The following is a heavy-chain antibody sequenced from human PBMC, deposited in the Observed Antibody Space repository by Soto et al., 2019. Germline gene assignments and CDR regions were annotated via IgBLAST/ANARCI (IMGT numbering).Heavy chain of an antibody. J-gene: IGHJ6*02. Sequence: SETLSLTCTVSGGSISSGGYYWSWIRQHPGKGLEWIGYIYYSGSTYYNPSLKSRVTISVDTSKNQFSLKLSSVTAADAAVYYCARTIVVVPAHPFYGMDVWGQGTTVTVSS. V-gene: IGHV4-31*03. CDR3: ARTIVVVPAHPFYGMDV. CDR2: IYYSGST. CDR1: GGSISSGGYY. D-gene: IGHD2-2*01.